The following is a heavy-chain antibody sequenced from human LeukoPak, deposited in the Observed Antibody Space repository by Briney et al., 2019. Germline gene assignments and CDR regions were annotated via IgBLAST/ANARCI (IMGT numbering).Heavy chain of an antibody. J-gene: IGHJ4*02. Sequence: GGSLRLSCAASRFTFIDYDMHWVRQVIGKGLEWVSAIGIRGDTHYSGSVKGRFTISRENAESSLCLQMNSLRAEDTAVYYCARGGIQVSGIDEFDYWGQGTLVTVSS. CDR1: RFTFIDYD. CDR3: ARGGIQVSGIDEFDY. CDR2: IGIRGDT. D-gene: IGHD6-19*01. V-gene: IGHV3-13*01.